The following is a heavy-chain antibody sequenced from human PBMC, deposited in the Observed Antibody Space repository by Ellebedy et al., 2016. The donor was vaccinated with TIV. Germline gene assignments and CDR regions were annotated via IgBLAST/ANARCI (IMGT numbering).Heavy chain of an antibody. Sequence: AASVKVSCKASGYTFTSNLMHWARQVPGHRLEWMGWISPGNGDTKYSENLQGRVTITKDTSASTAYMELSSLRSEDTAVYCSVRGTRDCGGGYCYRYLDYWGQGTLVTVSS. D-gene: IGHD2-15*01. J-gene: IGHJ4*02. V-gene: IGHV1-3*01. CDR3: VRGTRDCGGGYCYRYLDY. CDR2: ISPGNGDT. CDR1: GYTFTSNL.